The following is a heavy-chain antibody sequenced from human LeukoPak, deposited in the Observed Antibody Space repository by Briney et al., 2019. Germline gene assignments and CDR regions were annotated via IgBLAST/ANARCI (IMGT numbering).Heavy chain of an antibody. J-gene: IGHJ2*01. Sequence: SETLSLTCTVSGGSISSSSYYWGWIRQPPGKGLEWIGSIYYSGSTYYNPSLKSRVTISVDTSKNQFSLKLSSVTAADTAVYYCARVRGSIQLWTDYWYFDLWGRGTLVTVSS. CDR3: ARVRGSIQLWTDYWYFDL. D-gene: IGHD5-18*01. V-gene: IGHV4-39*07. CDR1: GGSISSSSYY. CDR2: IYYSGST.